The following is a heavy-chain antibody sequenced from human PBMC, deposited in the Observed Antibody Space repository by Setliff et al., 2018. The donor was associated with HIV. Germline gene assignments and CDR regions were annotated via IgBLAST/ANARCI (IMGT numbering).Heavy chain of an antibody. D-gene: IGHD3-3*01. V-gene: IGHV1-2*06. Sequence: GASVKVSCKASGYTFTDYYIYWVRQAPGQGLEWMGRINPNSGGTHYAQKFQGSVTMTGDTSVSTAYMELSGLGLDDTAVYYCARDFLNYDFYRAFDSWGQGTLVTVSS. J-gene: IGHJ4*02. CDR3: ARDFLNYDFYRAFDS. CDR2: INPNSGGT. CDR1: GYTFTDYY.